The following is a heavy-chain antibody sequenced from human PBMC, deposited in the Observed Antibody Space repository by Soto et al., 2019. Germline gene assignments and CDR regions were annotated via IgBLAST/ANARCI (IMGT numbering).Heavy chain of an antibody. D-gene: IGHD2-2*02. CDR3: ATGYCSSPSCYTGWFDT. CDR1: GYTLTELS. J-gene: IGHJ5*02. CDR2: FDPEDGET. Sequence: ASVKVSCKVSGYTLTELSMHWVRQAPGKGLEWMGGFDPEDGETIYAQKFQGRVTMTEDTSTDTAYMELSSLRSEDTAVYYCATGYCSSPSCYTGWFDTWGKETLFTISS. V-gene: IGHV1-24*01.